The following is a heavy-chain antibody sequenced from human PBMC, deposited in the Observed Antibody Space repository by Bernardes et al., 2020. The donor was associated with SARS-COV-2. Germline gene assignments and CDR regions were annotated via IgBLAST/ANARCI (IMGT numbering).Heavy chain of an antibody. V-gene: IGHV3-23*01. CDR3: AKPFGYGGIDY. Sequence: GGSLRLSCAASGFNFSANGMSWVRQAPGKGLEWVSGLSHDGENTYYANSVKSRFTISRDNSKNLLYLQMNSLRAEDTALYYCAKPFGYGGIDYWGQGTLVTVSS. CDR2: LSHDGENT. CDR1: GFNFSANG. J-gene: IGHJ4*02. D-gene: IGHD3-22*01.